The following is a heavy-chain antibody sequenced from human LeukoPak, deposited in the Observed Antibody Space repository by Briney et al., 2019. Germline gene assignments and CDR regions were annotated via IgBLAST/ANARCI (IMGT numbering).Heavy chain of an antibody. CDR3: ARDIRGYNYGWFDY. J-gene: IGHJ4*02. Sequence: PSETLSLTCTVSGGSTNNYFWTWIRQPPGKGLEWIGYIYYSGSTKYNPSLKSRVTISLDTSKNQFSLNLSSVTAADTAVYYCARDIRGYNYGWFDYWGQGTLVTASS. D-gene: IGHD5-18*01. CDR2: IYYSGST. CDR1: GGSTNNYF. V-gene: IGHV4-59*01.